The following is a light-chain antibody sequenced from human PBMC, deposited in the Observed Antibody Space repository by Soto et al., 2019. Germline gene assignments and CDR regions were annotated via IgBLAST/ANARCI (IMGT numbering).Light chain of an antibody. CDR1: QSVSSNY. V-gene: IGKV3-20*01. Sequence: EIVLTQSPDTLSLSPGERATLSCWASQSVSSNYLAWYQQKPGQTPRLLIYGASSRATGIPDRFSGSGSGTDFTLTISRLEPEDSAVYYCHQYGRLPWAFGQGTKVEIK. CDR3: HQYGRLPWA. J-gene: IGKJ1*01. CDR2: GAS.